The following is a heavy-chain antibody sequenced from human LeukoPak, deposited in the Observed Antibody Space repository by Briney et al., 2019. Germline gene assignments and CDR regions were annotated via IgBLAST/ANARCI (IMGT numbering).Heavy chain of an antibody. D-gene: IGHD3-22*01. CDR2: ISSSSSTI. J-gene: IGHJ5*02. CDR1: GFTFSSYS. Sequence: PGGSLRLSCAASGFTFSSYSMNWVRQAPGKGLEWVSYISSSSSTIYYADSVKGRFTISRDNAKNSLYLQMNSLRAEDTAVYYCARRPPYYDSSGYYLWGQGTLVTVSS. V-gene: IGHV3-48*04. CDR3: ARRPPYYDSSGYYL.